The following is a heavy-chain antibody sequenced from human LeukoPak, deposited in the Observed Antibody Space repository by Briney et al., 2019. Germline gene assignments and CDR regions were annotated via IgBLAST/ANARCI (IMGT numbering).Heavy chain of an antibody. D-gene: IGHD2-8*01. Sequence: GSLRLSCAASGFTFSNAWMSWIRQPPGKGLEWIGEINHSGSTNYNPSLKSRVTISVDTSKNQFSLKLSSVTAADTAVYYCARVVEDCTNGVCYRAYFDYWGQGTLVTVSS. V-gene: IGHV4-34*01. CDR2: INHSGST. J-gene: IGHJ4*02. CDR1: GFTFSNAW. CDR3: ARVVEDCTNGVCYRAYFDY.